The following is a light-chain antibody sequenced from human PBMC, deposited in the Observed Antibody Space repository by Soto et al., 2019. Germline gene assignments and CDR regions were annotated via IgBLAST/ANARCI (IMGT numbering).Light chain of an antibody. J-gene: IGKJ4*01. CDR2: WAS. CDR1: QSILYSSSNKNY. Sequence: DIVMTQYPDSLAVSLGERATINCKSSQSILYSSSNKNYLAWYQQKPRQPPKLLMYWASTRESGVPDRFSGSGSGTDFTLTISSLQAEDVAVYYCQQYYITPLTFGGGTKVDIK. V-gene: IGKV4-1*01. CDR3: QQYYITPLT.